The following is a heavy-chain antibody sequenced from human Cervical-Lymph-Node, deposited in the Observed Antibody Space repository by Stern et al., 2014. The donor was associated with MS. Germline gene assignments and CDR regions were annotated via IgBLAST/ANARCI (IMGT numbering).Heavy chain of an antibody. J-gene: IGHJ6*02. V-gene: IGHV1-69*01. CDR1: GGTFSSYA. D-gene: IGHD3-10*01. CDR3: ASSVGELTPEAV. CDR2: IIPIVGTA. Sequence: QVQLVQSGAEVKKPGSSVRVSCKASGGTFSSYAISWVRQAPGQGLEWMGGIIPIVGTANYAQKFQGRVTITADDSTSTAYMEVSSLRSEDTAVYYCASSVGELTPEAVWGQGTTVTVFS.